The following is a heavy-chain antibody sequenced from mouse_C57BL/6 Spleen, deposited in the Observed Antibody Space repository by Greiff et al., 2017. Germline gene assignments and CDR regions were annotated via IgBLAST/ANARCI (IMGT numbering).Heavy chain of an antibody. V-gene: IGHV1-82*01. CDR1: GYAFSSSW. Sequence: QVQLKESGPELVKPGASVKISCKASGYAFSSSWMNWVKQRPGKGLEWIGRIYPGDGDTNYNGKFKGKATLTADKSSSTAYMQLSSLTSEDSAVYFCAREPLYDYDGRGAYWGQGTTLTVSS. J-gene: IGHJ2*01. CDR3: AREPLYDYDGRGAY. D-gene: IGHD2-4*01. CDR2: IYPGDGDT.